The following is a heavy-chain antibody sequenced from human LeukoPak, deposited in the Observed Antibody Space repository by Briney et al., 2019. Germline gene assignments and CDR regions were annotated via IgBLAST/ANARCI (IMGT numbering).Heavy chain of an antibody. CDR1: GGTFSIYA. V-gene: IGHV1-69*13. D-gene: IGHD3-3*01. Sequence: ASVTVSFKASGGTFSIYAISWVRQAPGQGLEWMGGIIPIFGTANYAQKFQGRVTITADESTSTAYMELSSLRSEDTAVYYCARVRDDFWSGYKPYYYYYGMDVWGQGTTVTVSS. CDR2: IIPIFGTA. CDR3: ARVRDDFWSGYKPYYYYYGMDV. J-gene: IGHJ6*02.